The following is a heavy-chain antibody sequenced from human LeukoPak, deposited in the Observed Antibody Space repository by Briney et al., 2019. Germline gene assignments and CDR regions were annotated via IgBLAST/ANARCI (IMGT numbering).Heavy chain of an antibody. Sequence: GGSLRLSCAASGFTLNTYWMSWVRQAPGKGLEWVANIKQDGSEKYYVDSVKGRFTISRDNAKNSLYLQMSSLRVDDTAAYYCARGGGDFWSGYYPSWFDCWGQGTLVTVSS. CDR3: ARGGGDFWSGYYPSWFDC. CDR2: IKQDGSEK. V-gene: IGHV3-7*01. D-gene: IGHD3-3*01. CDR1: GFTLNTYW. J-gene: IGHJ4*02.